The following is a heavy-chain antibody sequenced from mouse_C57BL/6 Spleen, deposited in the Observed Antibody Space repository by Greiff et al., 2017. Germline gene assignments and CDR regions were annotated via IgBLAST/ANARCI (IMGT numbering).Heavy chain of an antibody. CDR3: SSFPYDYDGGPFDY. J-gene: IGHJ2*01. Sequence: VQLQQSGAELVKPGASVKLSCTASGFNIKDYYMHWVKQRTEQGLAWIGRIDPEDGETKYAPQFQGKATITAYTTSNTAYLQLISLTSEDTAVSSCSSFPYDYDGGPFDYWGQGTTLTVSS. CDR2: IDPEDGET. V-gene: IGHV14-2*01. CDR1: GFNIKDYY. D-gene: IGHD2-4*01.